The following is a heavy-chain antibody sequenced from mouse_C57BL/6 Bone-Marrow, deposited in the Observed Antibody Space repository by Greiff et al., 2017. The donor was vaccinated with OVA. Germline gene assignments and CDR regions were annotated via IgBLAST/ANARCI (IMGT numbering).Heavy chain of an antibody. CDR2: FHPYNDDT. Sequence: QVHVKQSGAELVKPGASVKMSCKASGYTFTTYPIEWMKQNHGKSLEWIGNFHPYNDDTKYNEKFKGKATLTVEKSSSTVYLELSRLTSDDSAVYYCARRGYGSSPDWYFDVWGTGTTVTVSS. V-gene: IGHV1-47*01. CDR3: ARRGYGSSPDWYFDV. D-gene: IGHD1-1*01. J-gene: IGHJ1*03. CDR1: GYTFTTYP.